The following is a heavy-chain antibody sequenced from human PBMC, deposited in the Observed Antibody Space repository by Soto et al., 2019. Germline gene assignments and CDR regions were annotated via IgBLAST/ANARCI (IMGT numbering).Heavy chain of an antibody. CDR2: IHNSGTT. J-gene: IGHJ6*02. CDR1: GGSISSNN. Sequence: PSETLSLTCAVSGGSISSNNWCWLGRPPPEGLEWIGYIHNSGTTNSNPSLESRVTISLDTSKNQFSLRLNSVTAADTAKYYCATSTLVTAYYYFGMDVWGQGTTVTVSS. D-gene: IGHD2-21*02. CDR3: ATSTLVTAYYYFGMDV. V-gene: IGHV4-59*08.